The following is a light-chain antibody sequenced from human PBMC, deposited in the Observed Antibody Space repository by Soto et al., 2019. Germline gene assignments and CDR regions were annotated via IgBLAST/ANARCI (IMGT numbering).Light chain of an antibody. J-gene: IGKJ1*01. Sequence: DIQMTQSPSTQSDSXGPRLTIYCXASQSVSIWLAWYQQKPGRAPKLLIYKSSILESGVPSRFSGSGSGTEFTLTISSLQPDDFATYYCQQFSTSPWTFGQGTKVDI. V-gene: IGKV1-5*03. CDR1: QSVSIW. CDR2: KSS. CDR3: QQFSTSPWT.